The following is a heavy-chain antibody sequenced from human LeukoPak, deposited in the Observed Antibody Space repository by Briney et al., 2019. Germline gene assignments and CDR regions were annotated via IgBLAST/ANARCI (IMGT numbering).Heavy chain of an antibody. CDR3: ARSITMVRGVIPGCDY. D-gene: IGHD3-10*01. Sequence: PGGSLRLSCTASGFSFSTYQMNWVRQAPGKGLEWVSYISSSGSTIYYADSVKGRFTISRDNAKNSLYLQMNSLRAEDTAVYYCARSITMVRGVIPGCDYWGQGTLVTVSS. V-gene: IGHV3-48*03. J-gene: IGHJ4*02. CDR2: ISSSGSTI. CDR1: GFSFSTYQ.